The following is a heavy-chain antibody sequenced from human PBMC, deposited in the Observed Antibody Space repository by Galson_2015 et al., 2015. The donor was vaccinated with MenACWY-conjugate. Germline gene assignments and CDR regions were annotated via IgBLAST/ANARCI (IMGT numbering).Heavy chain of an antibody. V-gene: IGHV5-51*01. CDR1: GYNFITYW. CDR2: ISPIDSKT. CDR3: ARHPPGGRGMDV. J-gene: IGHJ6*02. Sequence: QSGAEVKKPGESLKISCKASGYNFITYWIGWVRQVPGKGLEWVGLISPIDSKTRYSPAFEGRVTISADNSITTAYLQWNSLQASDTAMYYCARHPPGGRGMDVWSQGTTVTVSS. D-gene: IGHD1-26*01.